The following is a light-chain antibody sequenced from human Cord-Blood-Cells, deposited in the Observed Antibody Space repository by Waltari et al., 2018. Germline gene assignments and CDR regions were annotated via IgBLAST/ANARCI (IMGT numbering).Light chain of an antibody. Sequence: QSALTQPRSVSGSPGQSVTTSCTGTSSDVGGYNYVSWYQQHPGKAPKLMIYDVSKRPSGVPDLFSGSKAGNTASLTISGLQAEDEADYYCCSYAGSYTFEVFCGGTKLTVL. V-gene: IGLV2-11*01. CDR3: CSYAGSYTFEV. CDR1: SSDVGGYNY. J-gene: IGLJ2*01. CDR2: DVS.